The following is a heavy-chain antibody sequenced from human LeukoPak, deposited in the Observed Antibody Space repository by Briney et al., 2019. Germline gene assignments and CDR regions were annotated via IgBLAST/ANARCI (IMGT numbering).Heavy chain of an antibody. Sequence: SETLSLTCTVSGGSISSYYWSWIRQPPGKGLEWIGHIYYSGSTNYNPSLKSRVTISVDTSKNQFSLKLSSVTAADTAVYYCAGTVAGRYYGMDVWGQGTTVTVSS. J-gene: IGHJ6*02. CDR1: GGSISSYY. CDR2: IYYSGST. CDR3: AGTVAGRYYGMDV. D-gene: IGHD6-19*01. V-gene: IGHV4-59*01.